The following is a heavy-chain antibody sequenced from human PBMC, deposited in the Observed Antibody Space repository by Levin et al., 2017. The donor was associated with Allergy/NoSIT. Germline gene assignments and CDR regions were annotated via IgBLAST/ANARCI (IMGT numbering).Heavy chain of an antibody. J-gene: IGHJ4*02. CDR3: TGRWLAHDSSGWYRDY. CDR2: IIPILGIA. CDR1: GGTFSSYP. Sequence: ASVKVSCKASGGTFSSYPISWVRQAPGQGLEWMGRIIPILGIANYAQKFQGRVTITADKSTSTAYMELSSLRSEDTAVYYCTGRWLAHDSSGWYRDYWGQGTLVTVSS. D-gene: IGHD6-19*01. V-gene: IGHV1-69*02.